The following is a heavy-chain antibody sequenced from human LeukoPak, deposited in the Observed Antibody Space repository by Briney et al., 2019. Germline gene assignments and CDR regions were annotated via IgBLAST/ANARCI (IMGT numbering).Heavy chain of an antibody. J-gene: IGHJ6*03. CDR3: AKDQRSYGLRGGYYYMDV. CDR1: GFTFSSYT. D-gene: IGHD5-18*01. Sequence: HPGGSLRLSCAASGFTFSSYTMNWVRQPPGKGLEWVAFIRYDGSNKYYADSVKGRFTISRDNSKNTLYLQMNSLRAEDTAVYYCAKDQRSYGLRGGYYYMDVWGKGTTVTVSS. CDR2: IRYDGSNK. V-gene: IGHV3-30*02.